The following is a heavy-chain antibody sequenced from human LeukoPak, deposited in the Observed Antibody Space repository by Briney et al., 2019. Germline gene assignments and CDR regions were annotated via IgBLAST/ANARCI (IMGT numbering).Heavy chain of an antibody. J-gene: IGHJ4*02. Sequence: SETLSLTCAVYGGSFSGYYWSWIRQPPGKGLEWIGEINHSGSTNYNPSLKSRVTISVDTSKNQFSLKLSSVTAADTAVYYCARLYDFWSGYEDWGQGTLVTVSS. CDR2: INHSGST. CDR1: GGSFSGYY. CDR3: ARLYDFWSGYED. V-gene: IGHV4-34*01. D-gene: IGHD3-3*01.